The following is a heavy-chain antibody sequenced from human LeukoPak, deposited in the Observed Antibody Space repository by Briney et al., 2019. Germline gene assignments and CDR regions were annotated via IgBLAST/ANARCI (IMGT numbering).Heavy chain of an antibody. Sequence: GGSLRLSCAASGFTFSSFLLSWVRQAPGKGLEWVATISGSGDATYIADTVEGRATISRDNSKNTLYLQMSSLRAEDTAVYYCARSLYLGSSTYYLSPLDYWGQGTLVTVSS. CDR2: ISGSGDAT. CDR1: GFTFSSFL. J-gene: IGHJ4*02. CDR3: ARSLYLGSSTYYLSPLDY. D-gene: IGHD2-2*01. V-gene: IGHV3-23*01.